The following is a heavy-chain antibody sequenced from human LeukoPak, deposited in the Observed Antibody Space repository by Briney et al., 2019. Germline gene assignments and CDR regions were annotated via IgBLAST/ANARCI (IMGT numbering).Heavy chain of an antibody. CDR3: AKGVYSYGPNYFDS. V-gene: IGHV3-23*01. CDR2: ISGSGGST. D-gene: IGHD5-18*01. J-gene: IGHJ4*02. Sequence: GGSLRLSCAASGFPFSSYALSWVRQAPGKGLEWVSVISGSGGSTYYADSVKGRFTISRDNSKNTLYLQMNSLRAEDTAVYYCAKGVYSYGPNYFDSWGQGTLVTVSS. CDR1: GFPFSSYA.